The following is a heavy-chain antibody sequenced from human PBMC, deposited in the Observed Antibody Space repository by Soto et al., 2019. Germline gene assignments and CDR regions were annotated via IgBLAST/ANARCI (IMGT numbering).Heavy chain of an antibody. J-gene: IGHJ4*02. V-gene: IGHV4-34*01. Sequence: SETLSLTCAVYGGSFSGYYWSWIRQPPGKGLEWIGEINHSGSTNYNPSLKSRVTISVDTSKNQFSLKLSSVTAADTAVYYGARVAYDSSGAPLDYWGQGTRVAVS. CDR3: ARVAYDSSGAPLDY. D-gene: IGHD3-22*01. CDR2: INHSGST. CDR1: GGSFSGYY.